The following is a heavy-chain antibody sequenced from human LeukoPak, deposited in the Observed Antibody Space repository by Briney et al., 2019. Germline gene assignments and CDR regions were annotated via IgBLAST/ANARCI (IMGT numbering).Heavy chain of an antibody. CDR3: ARDTNGDVGGFDY. D-gene: IGHD2-8*01. J-gene: IGHJ4*02. CDR2: IYSGGST. Sequence: GGSLRLSCAASGFTVSSNYMSWVRQAPGKGLEWVSVIYSGGSTYYADSVKGRFTISRDNSKNTLYLQMNSLRAEDTAMYYCARDTNGDVGGFDYWGREPWSPSPQ. CDR1: GFTVSSNY. V-gene: IGHV3-66*02.